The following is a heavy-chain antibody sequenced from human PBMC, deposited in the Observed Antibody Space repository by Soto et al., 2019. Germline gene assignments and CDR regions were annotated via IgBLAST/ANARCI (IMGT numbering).Heavy chain of an antibody. D-gene: IGHD6-19*01. J-gene: IGHJ4*02. Sequence: ASVKVSCKASGYTFTSYYMHWVRQAPGQGLEWMGIINPSGGSTSYAQKFQGRVTMTRDTSTSTVYMELSSLRSEDTAVYYCSPDSSGGEFDCWGQGTLVTVSS. CDR3: SPDSSGGEFDC. V-gene: IGHV1-46*01. CDR1: GYTFTSYY. CDR2: INPSGGST.